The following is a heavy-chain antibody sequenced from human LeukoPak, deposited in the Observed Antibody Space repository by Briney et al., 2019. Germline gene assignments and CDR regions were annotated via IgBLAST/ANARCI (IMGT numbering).Heavy chain of an antibody. CDR1: GYTFTSYG. CDR2: ISAYNGNT. Sequence: ASVKVSCKASGYTFTSYGITWVRQAPGQGLEWMGWISAYNGNTNYAQNLQGRVTVTTDTSTSTAYMELRSLRSDDTAVYYCARDYAVRGFFDSWGQGTLVTVSS. D-gene: IGHD3-10*01. J-gene: IGHJ4*02. CDR3: ARDYAVRGFFDS. V-gene: IGHV1-18*01.